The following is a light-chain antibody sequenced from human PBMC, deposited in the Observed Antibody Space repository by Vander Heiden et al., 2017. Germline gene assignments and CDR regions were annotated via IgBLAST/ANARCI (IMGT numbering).Light chain of an antibody. V-gene: IGLV2-14*03. CDR1: SSDIGGYKY. J-gene: IGLJ3*02. Sequence: QSALTQPASVSGSPGQSITISCTGTSSDIGGYKYVSWYQQHPGKAPNFMIYDVPNRPSGVSNRFSGSKSGNTASLTISGLQAEDEADYYCNSYTSSSTWVFGGGTKLTVL. CDR3: NSYTSSSTWV. CDR2: DVP.